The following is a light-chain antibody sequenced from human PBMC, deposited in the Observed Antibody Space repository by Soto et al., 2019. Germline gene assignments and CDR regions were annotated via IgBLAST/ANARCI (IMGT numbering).Light chain of an antibody. J-gene: IGKJ1*01. CDR3: QQYVGLPPT. CDR1: QSVSSSH. V-gene: IGKV3-20*01. Sequence: EIVLTHSPGTLSLSPGERATLSCRASQSVSSSHIAWYQQKPGQSPRLLIDGASSRASGIPDRFSGSGSGTEFNLTISTLEPEDFAVYYCQQYVGLPPTFGQGTKVDIK. CDR2: GAS.